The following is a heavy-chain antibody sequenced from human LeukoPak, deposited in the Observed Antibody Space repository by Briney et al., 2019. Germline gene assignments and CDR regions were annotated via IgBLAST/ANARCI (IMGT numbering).Heavy chain of an antibody. J-gene: IGHJ5*02. CDR3: AKGGSSWYRWFGP. Sequence: PGGSLRLSCAASGFTSSSYAMSWVRQAPGKGLEWASAISGSGGSTYYADSVKGRFTISRDNSKNTLYLQMNSLRAEDTAVYYCAKGGSSWYRWFGPWGQGTLVTVSS. CDR2: ISGSGGST. D-gene: IGHD6-13*01. CDR1: GFTSSSYA. V-gene: IGHV3-23*01.